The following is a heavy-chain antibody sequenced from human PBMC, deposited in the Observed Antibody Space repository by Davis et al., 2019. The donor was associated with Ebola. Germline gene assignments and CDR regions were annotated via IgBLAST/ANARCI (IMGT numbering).Heavy chain of an antibody. Sequence: GGSLRLSCAASGFTFSRYWMNWVRQAPGKGLQWVADIKEDGSEKYYVDSVEGRFTISRDNAKNSLYLQMNSLRAEDTAVYYCARADYGHNAPPYYLDYWGQGTLVTVSS. J-gene: IGHJ4*02. V-gene: IGHV3-7*01. D-gene: IGHD4-17*01. CDR2: IKEDGSEK. CDR1: GFTFSRYW. CDR3: ARADYGHNAPPYYLDY.